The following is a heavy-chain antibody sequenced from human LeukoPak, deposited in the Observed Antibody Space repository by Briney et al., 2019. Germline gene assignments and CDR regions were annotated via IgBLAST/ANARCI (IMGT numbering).Heavy chain of an antibody. CDR1: GYPIGLDYY. Sequence: SETLSLTCNVSGYPIGLDYYWVWIRQAPGRGLQWIGGFHRGRIQYNSALKSRLAISIDSSKDQFSLRMCPVTAADTAFYFCARAPSSYESGNGYPHLGWLDPWGQGALGTVSS. D-gene: IGHD5-24*01. CDR2: FHRGRI. CDR3: ARAPSSYESGNGYPHLGWLDP. V-gene: IGHV4-38-2*02. J-gene: IGHJ5*02.